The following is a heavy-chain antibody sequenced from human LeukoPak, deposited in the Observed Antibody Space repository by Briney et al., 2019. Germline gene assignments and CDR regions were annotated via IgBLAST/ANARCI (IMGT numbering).Heavy chain of an antibody. CDR2: IYSGGST. Sequence: GGSLRLSCAASGFTVSSNYMSWVRQAPGKGLEWVSVIYSGGSTYYADSVKGRFTISRDNSKNTLYLQMNSLRAEDTAVYYCARDSQLCTYSDCRGDAFDIWGQRTMVTVTS. J-gene: IGHJ3*02. CDR3: ARDSQLCTYSDCRGDAFDI. CDR1: GFTVSSNY. V-gene: IGHV3-66*01. D-gene: IGHD2-21*01.